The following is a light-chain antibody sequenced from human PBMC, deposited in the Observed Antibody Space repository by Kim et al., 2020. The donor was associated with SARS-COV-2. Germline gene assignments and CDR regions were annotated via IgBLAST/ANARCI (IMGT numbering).Light chain of an antibody. Sequence: SYELTQPPSVSVSPGQTASITCSGYKLGDKYVSWYQQKPGQSPVVVIYHDNQRPSGIPERFSGSNSGNTATLTISGTHAMDEADYYCQAWDSNPHNYV. J-gene: IGLJ1*01. CDR2: HDN. V-gene: IGLV3-1*01. CDR1: KLGDKY. CDR3: QAWDSNPHNYV.